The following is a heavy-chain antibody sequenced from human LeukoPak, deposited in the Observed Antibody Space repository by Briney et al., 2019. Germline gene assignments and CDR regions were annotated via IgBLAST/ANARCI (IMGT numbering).Heavy chain of an antibody. CDR2: ISGFNGDT. Sequence: GASVILSCKTSGYSFTHHGVSWVRQAPGQGLEWMGWISGFNGDTIYAQKLQGRITMTKDASAATAYMELRSLTSDDTAVYYCARDPSNTSGRYQYFDYWSRGTVVNVSS. V-gene: IGHV1-18*01. CDR3: ARDPSNTSGRYQYFDY. J-gene: IGHJ2*01. CDR1: GYSFTHHG. D-gene: IGHD6-19*01.